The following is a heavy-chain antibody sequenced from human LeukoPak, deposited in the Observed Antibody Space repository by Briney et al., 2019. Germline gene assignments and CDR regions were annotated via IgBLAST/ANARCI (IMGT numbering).Heavy chain of an antibody. J-gene: IGHJ6*03. CDR1: GGAISSYY. CDR3: ARTTEGGYTYGYFYYYYMDV. V-gene: IGHV4-59*01. CDR2: IYYSGST. Sequence: SETLSLTCTVSGGAISSYYWSWIRQPPGKGLEWIGYIYYSGSTNYNPSLKSRVTISVDTSKNQFSLKLTSVTAADTAVYYCARTTEGGYTYGYFYYYYMDVWGKGTTVTISS. D-gene: IGHD5-18*01.